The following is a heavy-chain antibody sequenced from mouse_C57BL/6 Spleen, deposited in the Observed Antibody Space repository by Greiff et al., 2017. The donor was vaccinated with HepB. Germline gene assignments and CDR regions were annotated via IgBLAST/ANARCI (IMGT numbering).Heavy chain of an antibody. Sequence: EVQLQESGGGLVKPGGSLKLSCAASGFTFSDYGMHWVRQAPEKGLEWVAYISSGSSTIYYADTVKGRFTISRDNAKNTLFLQMTSLRSEDTAMYYCAREVPDYYGSSYFDYWGQGTTLTVSS. CDR2: ISSGSSTI. D-gene: IGHD1-1*01. CDR3: AREVPDYYGSSYFDY. V-gene: IGHV5-17*01. CDR1: GFTFSDYG. J-gene: IGHJ2*01.